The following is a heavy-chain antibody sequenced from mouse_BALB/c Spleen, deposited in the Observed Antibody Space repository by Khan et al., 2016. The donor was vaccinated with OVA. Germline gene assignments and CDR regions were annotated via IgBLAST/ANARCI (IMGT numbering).Heavy chain of an antibody. CDR3: ARGLFDG. CDR1: GYTFTDYY. CDR2: INPNNGDT. J-gene: IGHJ1*01. V-gene: IGHV1-26*01. Sequence: VQLQQSGPELVKPGASVKMSCKASGYTFTDYYMKWMKQSHGKSLEWIGDINPNNGDTFYNQRFKGKATLTVDKSSRTAYMQLNSLTSEDSAVYYCARGLFDGWGAGTTVTVSS.